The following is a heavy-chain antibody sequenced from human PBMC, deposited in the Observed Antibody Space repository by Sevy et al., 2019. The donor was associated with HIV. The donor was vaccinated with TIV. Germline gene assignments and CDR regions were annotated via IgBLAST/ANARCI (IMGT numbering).Heavy chain of an antibody. V-gene: IGHV3-30*04. J-gene: IGHJ4*02. D-gene: IGHD6-19*01. Sequence: GGSLRLSCAASGLPFSSYAMHWVRQGPGKGLEWVAVISYDARNEAYADSVKGRFTISRDNSKNTLYLQMNSLRAEDTAVYYCARESIAVAGIGYYFHYWGQGTLVTVSS. CDR1: GLPFSSYA. CDR3: ARESIAVAGIGYYFHY. CDR2: ISYDARNE.